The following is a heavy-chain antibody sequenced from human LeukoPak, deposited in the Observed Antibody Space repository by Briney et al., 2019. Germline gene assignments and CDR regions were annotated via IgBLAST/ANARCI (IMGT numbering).Heavy chain of an antibody. J-gene: IGHJ4*02. Sequence: ASVKVSCKASGYTFTGYYMHWVRQAPGQGLEWMGWINPNSGGTNYAQKFQGRVTMTRDTSISTAYMELSRLRSDDTAVYYCARAYCTNGVCFKIAGYRGQGTLVTVSS. CDR2: INPNSGGT. D-gene: IGHD2-8*01. V-gene: IGHV1-2*02. CDR1: GYTFTGYY. CDR3: ARAYCTNGVCFKIAGY.